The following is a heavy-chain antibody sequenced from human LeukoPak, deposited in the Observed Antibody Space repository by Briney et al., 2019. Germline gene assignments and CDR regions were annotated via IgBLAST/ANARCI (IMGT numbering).Heavy chain of an antibody. V-gene: IGHV4-59*01. D-gene: IGHD6-19*01. J-gene: IGHJ4*02. Sequence: PSETLSLTCTVSVGSISIYYGSCIRQPPGKGLECIGYISYSGSTNYNPSLKSRVTISVDTSKNQFSLKLSSVTAADTAVYYCARDRSGWYVGVGYFDYWGQGTLVTVSS. CDR3: ARDRSGWYVGVGYFDY. CDR2: ISYSGST. CDR1: VGSISIYY.